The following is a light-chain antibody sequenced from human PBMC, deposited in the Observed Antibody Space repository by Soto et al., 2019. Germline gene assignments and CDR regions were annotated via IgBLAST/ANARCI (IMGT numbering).Light chain of an antibody. V-gene: IGKV3-15*01. J-gene: IGKJ1*01. CDR2: GAS. CDR1: QSVSSN. Sequence: EIVLTQSPATLSVSPGENATLSCLASQSVSSNLAWYQQKPGQAPRLLIYGASTRATGIPARFSGSGSGTEFTLTISSLQSEDFAVYYCQQYNNWPRTFGQGTKVDIK. CDR3: QQYNNWPRT.